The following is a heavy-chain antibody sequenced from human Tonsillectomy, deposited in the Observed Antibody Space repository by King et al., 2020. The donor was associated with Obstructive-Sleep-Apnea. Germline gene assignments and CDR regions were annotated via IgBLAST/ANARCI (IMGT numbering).Heavy chain of an antibody. CDR2: INPNSGDT. J-gene: IGHJ5*02. CDR1: GYTFTGYY. V-gene: IGHV1-2*02. CDR3: ARDRAPAFGSGSKNWFDP. Sequence: VQLVESGAEVKKPGASVKVSCKASGYTFTGYYIHWVRQAPGQGLEWMGWINPNSGDTNYAQKFQGRVTMTRDTSISTAYMDLSRLGSDDTAVYYCARDRAPAFGSGSKNWFDPWGQGTLVTVSS. D-gene: IGHD3-10*01.